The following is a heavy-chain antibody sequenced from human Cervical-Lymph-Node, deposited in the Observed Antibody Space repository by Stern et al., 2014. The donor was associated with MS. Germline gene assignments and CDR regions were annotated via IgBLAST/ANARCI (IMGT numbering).Heavy chain of an antibody. CDR1: GFTFSSYS. J-gene: IGHJ4*02. Sequence: EVQLLESGGGLVKPGGSLRLSCAASGFTFSSYSMNWVRQAPGKGLAWASSIRSSSSYIYYADSAKGRFTTSSDNAKNSLYLQMNSLRAEDTAVYYCAREAYYYDSSGYDYWGQGTLVTVSS. D-gene: IGHD3-22*01. CDR2: IRSSSSYI. CDR3: AREAYYYDSSGYDY. V-gene: IGHV3-21*01.